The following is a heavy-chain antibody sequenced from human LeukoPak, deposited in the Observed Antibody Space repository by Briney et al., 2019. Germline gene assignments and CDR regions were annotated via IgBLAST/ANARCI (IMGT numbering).Heavy chain of an antibody. CDR3: ARLVVVVAASHNWFDP. D-gene: IGHD2-15*01. J-gene: IGHJ5*02. CDR2: IYTSGST. Sequence: SETLSLACTVSGGSISSGSYYWSWIRQPAGKGLEWIGRIYTSGSTNYNPSLKSRVTISVDTSKNQFSLKLSSVTAADTAVYYCARLVVVVAASHNWFDPWGQGTLVTVSS. V-gene: IGHV4-61*02. CDR1: GGSISSGSYY.